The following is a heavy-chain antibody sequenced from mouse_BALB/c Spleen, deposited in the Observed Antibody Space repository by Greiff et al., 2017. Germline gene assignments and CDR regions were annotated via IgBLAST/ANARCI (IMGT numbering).Heavy chain of an antibody. CDR3: AISKYAMDY. J-gene: IGHJ4*01. CDR2: ILPGSGST. CDR1: GYTFSSYW. Sequence: QVQLQQSGAELMKPGASVKISCKASGYTFSSYWIEWVKQRPGHGLEWIGEILPGSGSTNYNEKVKGKATFTTDTTTNTAYMQLSSLTSEDSAVYYCAISKYAMDYWGQGTSVTVAS. V-gene: IGHV1-9*01.